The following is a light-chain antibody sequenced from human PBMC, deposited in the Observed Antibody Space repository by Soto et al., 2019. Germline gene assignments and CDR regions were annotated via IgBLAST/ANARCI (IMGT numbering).Light chain of an antibody. V-gene: IGLV2-23*01. CDR3: CSYAGSSTYV. Sequence: QSALTQPASVSGSAGQSITISCTGTSSDVGNYNLVSWYLHHPGKAPKLLIYEDTKRLSGVSNRFSGSRSGNTASLTVSGLQAEDETDYYCCSYAGSSTYVFGTGTKLTVL. CDR1: SSDVGNYNL. CDR2: EDT. J-gene: IGLJ1*01.